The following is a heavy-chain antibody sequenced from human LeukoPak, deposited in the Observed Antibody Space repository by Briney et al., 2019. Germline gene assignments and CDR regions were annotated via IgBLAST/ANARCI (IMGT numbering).Heavy chain of an antibody. D-gene: IGHD3-22*01. V-gene: IGHV3-7*01. Sequence: PGGSLRLSCVASGFIFSGYWMSWVRQAPGKGLEWVANIKEDGSEKYYEDSVKGRFTISRDNAKNSLYLQMNSLRAEDTAVYYCARSGYYYDSSGKKPIHYWGQGTLVTVSS. CDR3: ARSGYYYDSSGKKPIHY. CDR2: IKEDGSEK. CDR1: GFIFSGYW. J-gene: IGHJ4*02.